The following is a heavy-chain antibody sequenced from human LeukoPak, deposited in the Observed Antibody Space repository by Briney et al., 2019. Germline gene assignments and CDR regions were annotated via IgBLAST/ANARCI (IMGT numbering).Heavy chain of an antibody. CDR3: ARSYRATAGIVDV. D-gene: IGHD6-13*01. Sequence: PGGSLRLSCAASDFTLSDYYMTWIRQAPGKXXXXXXXXSXXXXXXXXXXXXXXXXXXSXXXAXXSLYLQMNSLRAEDTAVYYCARSYRATAGIVDVWGQGTTVTVSS. CDR2: XSXXXXXX. CDR1: DFTLSDYY. J-gene: IGHJ6*02. V-gene: IGHV3-11*01.